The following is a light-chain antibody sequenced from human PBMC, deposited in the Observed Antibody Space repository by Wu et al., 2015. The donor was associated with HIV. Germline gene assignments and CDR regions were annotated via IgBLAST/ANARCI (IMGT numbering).Light chain of an antibody. Sequence: DIQMTQSPSSLSASVGDRVTITCQASQDISNYLNWYQQKPGKAPKLLIYDASNLETGVPSRFSGSGPGTDFTFTISSLQPEDIATYYCQQYDPPGLTFGGGTKVEIK. J-gene: IGKJ4*01. V-gene: IGKV1-33*01. CDR3: QQYDPPGLT. CDR2: DAS. CDR1: QDISNY.